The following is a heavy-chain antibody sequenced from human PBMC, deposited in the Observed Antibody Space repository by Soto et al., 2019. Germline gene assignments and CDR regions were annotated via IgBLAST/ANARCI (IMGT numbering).Heavy chain of an antibody. V-gene: IGHV4-59*01. D-gene: IGHD1-26*01. Sequence: PSETLSLTCTVSGDSINTYTWTWIRQPPGKGLEWIGYIFSSGSTNYNPSLQSRLTMSVDTSKNLFSLKLNSVTAAATAVYYCARGDQELDYWGQGTLVSVSS. CDR3: ARGDQELDY. J-gene: IGHJ4*02. CDR2: IFSSGST. CDR1: GDSINTYT.